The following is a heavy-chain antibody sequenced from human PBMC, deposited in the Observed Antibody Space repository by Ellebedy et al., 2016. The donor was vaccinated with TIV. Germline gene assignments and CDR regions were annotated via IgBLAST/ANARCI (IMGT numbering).Heavy chain of an antibody. J-gene: IGHJ4*02. CDR1: GGTFNNYA. CDR3: ARDAYGLGSYEN. V-gene: IGHV1-69*13. CDR2: IIPIFGTP. Sequence: AASVKVSCKTSGGTFNNYALGWVRQAPGQGLEWMGAIIPIFGTPNFAQTFQGRVTITADDSTSTAYMELNSLRSEDTAVYFCARDAYGLGSYENWGQGTLVTVSS. D-gene: IGHD3-10*01.